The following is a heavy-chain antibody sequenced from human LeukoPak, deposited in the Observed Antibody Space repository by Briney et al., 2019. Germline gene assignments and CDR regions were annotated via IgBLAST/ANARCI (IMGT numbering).Heavy chain of an antibody. Sequence: PGGSLRLSCAASGFTFDDYAMHWVRQAPGKGLEWVSGISWNSGSIGYADSVKGRFTISRDNAKNSLYLQMNSLRAEDTALYYCAKVGSSSYAFDIWGQRTMVTVSS. D-gene: IGHD2-2*01. CDR2: ISWNSGSI. CDR1: GFTFDDYA. CDR3: AKVGSSSYAFDI. V-gene: IGHV3-9*01. J-gene: IGHJ3*02.